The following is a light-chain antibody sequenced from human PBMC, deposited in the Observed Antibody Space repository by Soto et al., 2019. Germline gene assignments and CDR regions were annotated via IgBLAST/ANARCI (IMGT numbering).Light chain of an antibody. CDR1: SSDVGGYNY. Sequence: QCVLTQPASVSGSPGQSITISCTGTSSDVGGYNYVSWYQQHPGKAPKLMIYDVSNRPSGLSNRFSGSKSGNTASLTISGLQAEDEADYYCSSYTSSSTQVFGTGTKVTVL. V-gene: IGLV2-14*01. J-gene: IGLJ1*01. CDR3: SSYTSSSTQV. CDR2: DVS.